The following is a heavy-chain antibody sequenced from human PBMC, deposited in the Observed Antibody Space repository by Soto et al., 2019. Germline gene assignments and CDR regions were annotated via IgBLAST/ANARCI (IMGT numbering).Heavy chain of an antibody. V-gene: IGHV2-5*01. CDR1: GFSLSTSGVG. CDR2: IYWNDDK. CDR3: AHTPPDTYYYDSSGFGAFDI. J-gene: IGHJ3*02. D-gene: IGHD3-22*01. Sequence: QITLKESGPTLVKPTQTLTLTCTFSGFSLSTSGVGVGWIRQPPGKALEWLALIYWNDDKRYSPSLKSRLTITKDTSKNQVVLTMTNMDPVDTATYYCAHTPPDTYYYDSSGFGAFDIWGQGTMVTVSS.